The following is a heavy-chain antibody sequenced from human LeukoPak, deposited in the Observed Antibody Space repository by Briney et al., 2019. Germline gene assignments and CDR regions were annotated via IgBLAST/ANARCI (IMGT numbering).Heavy chain of an antibody. D-gene: IGHD7-27*01. J-gene: IGHJ3*02. CDR1: GYTLTELS. CDR2: FDPEDGET. Sequence: ASVKVSCKVSGYTLTELSMHWVRQAPGKGLEWMGGFDPEDGETIYAQKFQGRVTMTEDTSTDTAYMELSSLRSEDTAVYYCATPFPWGAYAFDIWGQRTMVTVSS. V-gene: IGHV1-24*01. CDR3: ATPFPWGAYAFDI.